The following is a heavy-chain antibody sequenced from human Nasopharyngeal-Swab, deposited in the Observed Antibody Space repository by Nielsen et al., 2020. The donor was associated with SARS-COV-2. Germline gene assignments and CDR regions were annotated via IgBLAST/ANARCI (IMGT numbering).Heavy chain of an antibody. CDR2: INHSGST. CDR3: ARGGYDYVWGSYRGYFDY. J-gene: IGHJ4*02. D-gene: IGHD3-16*02. Sequence: SETLSLTCAVYGGSFSGYCWSWIRQPPGKGLEWIGEINHSGSTNYNPSLKSRVTISVDTSKNQFSLKLSSVTAADTAVYYCARGGYDYVWGSYRGYFDYWGQGTLVTVSS. CDR1: GGSFSGYC. V-gene: IGHV4-34*01.